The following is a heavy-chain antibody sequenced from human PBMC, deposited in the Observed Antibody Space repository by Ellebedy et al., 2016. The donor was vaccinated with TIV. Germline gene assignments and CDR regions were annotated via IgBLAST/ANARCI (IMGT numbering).Heavy chain of an antibody. CDR1: GFTFSSYS. V-gene: IGHV3-21*01. D-gene: IGHD1-26*01. CDR3: ARVIQLTRAISGLDY. Sequence: GESLKISXAASGFTFSSYSMNWVRQAPGKGLEWVSSISSSSSYIYYADSVKGRFTISRDNSKNTLYLQMNSLRAEDTAVYYCARVIQLTRAISGLDYWGQGTLVTVSS. J-gene: IGHJ4*02. CDR2: ISSSSSYI.